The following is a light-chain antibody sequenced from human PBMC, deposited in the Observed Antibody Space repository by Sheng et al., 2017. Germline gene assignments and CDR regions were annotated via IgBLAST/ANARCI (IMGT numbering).Light chain of an antibody. CDR1: SSNIGSNA. Sequence: QSVLTQPPSASGTPVQRITISCSGSSSNIGSNAVYWYQQLPGTAPKLLISRNNQRPSGVPDRFSGSKSGTSASLAIGGLRSEDEADYYCAAWDDSPSGPWVFGGGTKLTVL. CDR2: RNN. J-gene: IGLJ3*02. CDR3: AAWDDSPSGPWV. V-gene: IGLV1-47*01.